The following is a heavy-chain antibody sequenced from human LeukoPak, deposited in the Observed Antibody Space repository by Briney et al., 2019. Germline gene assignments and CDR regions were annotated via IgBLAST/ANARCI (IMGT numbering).Heavy chain of an antibody. D-gene: IGHD3-9*01. V-gene: IGHV3-30*03. Sequence: GGSLRLSCAASGFTFSGFGMHWVRQAPGKGLEWVAVISFDGTNKYYADSVKGRFIISRDNAKNSLYLQMNSLRAEDTALYYCARDILTGYYVDYWGQGTLVTVSS. J-gene: IGHJ4*02. CDR3: ARDILTGYYVDY. CDR2: ISFDGTNK. CDR1: GFTFSGFG.